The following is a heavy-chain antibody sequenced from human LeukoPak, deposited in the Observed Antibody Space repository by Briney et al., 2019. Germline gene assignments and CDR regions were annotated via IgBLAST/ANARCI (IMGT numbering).Heavy chain of an antibody. CDR2: ISGSGGST. CDR1: GFTFSSYG. Sequence: TGGSLRLSCTASGFTFSSYGMSWVRQAPGKGLEWVSAISGSGGSTYYADSVKGRFTISRDNSKNTLYLQMNSLRAEDTAVYYCANFGLDWVVVTASSYWGQGTLVTVSS. V-gene: IGHV3-23*01. J-gene: IGHJ4*02. CDR3: ANFGLDWVVVTASSY. D-gene: IGHD2-21*02.